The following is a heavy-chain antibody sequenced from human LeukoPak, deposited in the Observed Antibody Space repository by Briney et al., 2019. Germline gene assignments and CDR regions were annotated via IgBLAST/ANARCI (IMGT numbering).Heavy chain of an antibody. Sequence: SETLSLTCAVSGGSISSYYWSWIRQPAGKGLEWIGRMYTSGRTNYNPSLKSRVTMSVDTSKKQFSLKLSSVTAADTAVYYCARDTYYYGSGSESWFDPWGQGTLVTVSS. CDR3: ARDTYYYGSGSESWFDP. J-gene: IGHJ5*02. D-gene: IGHD3-10*01. CDR2: MYTSGRT. CDR1: GGSISSYY. V-gene: IGHV4-4*07.